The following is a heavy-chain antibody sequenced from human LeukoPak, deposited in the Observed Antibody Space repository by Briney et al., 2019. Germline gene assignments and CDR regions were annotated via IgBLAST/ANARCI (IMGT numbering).Heavy chain of an antibody. CDR1: GGSVSSSSYH. J-gene: IGHJ3*02. V-gene: IGHV4-39*07. CDR3: ARNPSGAEDGYDHAFDI. D-gene: IGHD5-24*01. Sequence: SETLSLTCTVSGGSVSSSSYHWAWIRQPPGKGLEWIGSIYYSGATYYNPSLKSRVTISVDTSRNQFSLKLSSVTAADTAVYYCARNPSGAEDGYDHAFDIWGQGTMVTVSS. CDR2: IYYSGAT.